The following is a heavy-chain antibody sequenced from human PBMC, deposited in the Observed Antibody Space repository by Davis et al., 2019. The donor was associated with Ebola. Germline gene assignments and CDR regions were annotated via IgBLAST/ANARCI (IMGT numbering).Heavy chain of an antibody. Sequence: GESLKISCAASGFIFSSYSMNWVRQAPGKGLEWVSYISSSSSTIYYADSVKGRFTISRDNSKNTLYLQMNSLRAEDTALYYCAKEEAYCGGDCYGYFDSWGQGTLVTVSS. CDR3: AKEEAYCGGDCYGYFDS. J-gene: IGHJ4*02. D-gene: IGHD2-21*02. CDR1: GFIFSSYS. CDR2: ISSSSSTI. V-gene: IGHV3-48*01.